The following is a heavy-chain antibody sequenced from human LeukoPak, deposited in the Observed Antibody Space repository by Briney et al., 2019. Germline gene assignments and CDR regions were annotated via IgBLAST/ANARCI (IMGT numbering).Heavy chain of an antibody. CDR3: ARLNFWSNSYAAPFDS. J-gene: IGHJ4*02. D-gene: IGHD3-16*01. CDR1: KFFFHGYW. CDR2: IKQDGSEE. Sequence: GGSLRLSCAASKFFFHGYWMSWVRQAPGKGLEWVANIKQDGSEEYYMDSVKGRFTISRDNAKNLLFLQMNSLRPDDTAVYYCARLNFWSNSYAAPFDSWGQGSLVTVSS. V-gene: IGHV3-7*01.